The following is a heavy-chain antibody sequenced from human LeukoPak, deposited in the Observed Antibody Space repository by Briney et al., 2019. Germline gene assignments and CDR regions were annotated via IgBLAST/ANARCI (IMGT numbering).Heavy chain of an antibody. J-gene: IGHJ4*02. V-gene: IGHV1-8*03. CDR3: ARVRGRFYGDSYSGY. D-gene: IGHD4-17*01. CDR1: GYTFTDFD. CDR2: MNPNSGNT. Sequence: ASVKVSCKASGYTFTDFDINWVRQAPGQGLEWMGWMNPNSGNTGYAQKFQGSVTITRNISITTAYMELSSLTSEDTAVYYCARVRGRFYGDSYSGYWGQGTLVTVSS.